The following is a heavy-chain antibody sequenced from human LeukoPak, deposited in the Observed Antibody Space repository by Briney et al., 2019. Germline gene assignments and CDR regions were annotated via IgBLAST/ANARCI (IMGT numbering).Heavy chain of an antibody. D-gene: IGHD2-21*02. Sequence: PGGSLRLSCAASGFTFSSYSVDWVRQAPRKGLEWVSSISSSSSYIYFADSVKGRFAISRDNAKNSLFQQMNSLTAEDTAVYYCARDSPYCGGDCPIDYWGQGTLVTVSS. CDR1: GFTFSSYS. J-gene: IGHJ4*02. V-gene: IGHV3-21*01. CDR2: ISSSSSYI. CDR3: ARDSPYCGGDCPIDY.